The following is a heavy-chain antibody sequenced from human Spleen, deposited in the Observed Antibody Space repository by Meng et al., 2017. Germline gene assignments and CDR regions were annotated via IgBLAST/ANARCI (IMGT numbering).Heavy chain of an antibody. CDR3: ATLVLVTASDY. D-gene: IGHD2-21*02. Sequence: GESLKISCAASGFTFSSYAMSWVRQAPGKGLEWVSGIGGRGYSTDYADSVKGRFTISRDNSKNSLYLQMDSLRAEDTAIYYCATLVLVTASDYWGHGTLVTVSS. CDR2: IGGRGYST. J-gene: IGHJ4*01. CDR1: GFTFSSYA. V-gene: IGHV3-23*01.